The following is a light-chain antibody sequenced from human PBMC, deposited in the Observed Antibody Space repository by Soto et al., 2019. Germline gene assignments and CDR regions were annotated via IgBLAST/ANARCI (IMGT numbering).Light chain of an antibody. CDR1: QDINSW. J-gene: IGKJ1*01. Sequence: MTQSPAKRAASIGGGGKGASPGSQDINSWLAWYQQKPGKPPKLLIYQASSLQSGVPSRFSGSGSGTEFPLTILSLQPDDFATYYCQQYHTYWTFGQGTKVDIK. V-gene: IGKV1-5*03. CDR3: QQYHTYWT. CDR2: QAS.